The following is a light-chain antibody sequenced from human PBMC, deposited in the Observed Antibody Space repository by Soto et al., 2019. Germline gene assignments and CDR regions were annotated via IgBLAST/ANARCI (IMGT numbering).Light chain of an antibody. J-gene: IGKJ4*01. CDR2: TVS. V-gene: IGKV1-12*01. Sequence: DIHMTQSPSSVSASVGDRVTITCRASQGISSWLAWYQQKPGKAPKLLIYTVSSLQSGVPSRFSGSGSGTDFPLTISSLHLKVFPTYFCKKPKVSPLPFGGGTKVEIK. CDR3: KKPKVSPLP. CDR1: QGISSW.